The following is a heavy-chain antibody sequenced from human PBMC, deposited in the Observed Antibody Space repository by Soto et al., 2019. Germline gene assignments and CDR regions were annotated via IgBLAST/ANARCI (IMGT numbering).Heavy chain of an antibody. CDR1: GFTFRDYY. D-gene: IGHD6-13*01. J-gene: IGHJ5*02. Sequence: QVQLVESGGGLVKPGGSLRLSCAGSGFTFRDYYMGWIRQAPGKGLEWVSYISSSGSTTYYAASVKGRFTISRDNAKNTLYLQMTTLRAADTGMYYSVRYKNSSSVIHFDPWGQGTLGTVSS. CDR3: VRYKNSSSVIHFDP. V-gene: IGHV3-11*01. CDR2: ISSSGSTT.